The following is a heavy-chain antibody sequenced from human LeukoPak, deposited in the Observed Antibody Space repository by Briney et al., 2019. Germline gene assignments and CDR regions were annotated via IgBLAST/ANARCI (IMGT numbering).Heavy chain of an antibody. CDR2: MNPNSGNT. CDR1: GYTFTSYD. D-gene: IGHD1-26*01. J-gene: IGHJ3*02. V-gene: IGHV1-8*01. Sequence: ASVKVSCKASGYTFTSYDTNWVRQATGQGLEWMGWMNPNSGNTGYAQKFQGRVTMTRNTSISTAYMELSSLRSEDTAVYYCARVAGSWRQPRALGIWGQGTMVTVSS. CDR3: ARVAGSWRQPRALGI.